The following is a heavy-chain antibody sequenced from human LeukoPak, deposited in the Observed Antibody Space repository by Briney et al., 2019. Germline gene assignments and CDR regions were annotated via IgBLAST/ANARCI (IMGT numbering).Heavy chain of an antibody. D-gene: IGHD4-23*01. Sequence: GRSLRLSCAASGFTFSSYGMHWVRQAPGKGREWVAVIWYDGSNKYYADSVKGRFTISRDNSKNTLYLQMNSLRAEDTAVYYCARDPDYGGNSRFGYYYYYMDVWGKGTTVTVSS. CDR2: IWYDGSNK. V-gene: IGHV3-33*01. CDR3: ARDPDYGGNSRFGYYYYYMDV. J-gene: IGHJ6*03. CDR1: GFTFSSYG.